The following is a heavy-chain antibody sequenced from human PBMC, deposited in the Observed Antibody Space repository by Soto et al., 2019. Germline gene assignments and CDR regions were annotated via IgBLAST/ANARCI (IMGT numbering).Heavy chain of an antibody. V-gene: IGHV1-18*01. J-gene: IGHJ4*02. Sequence: QVQLVQSGPEVKKPGASVKVSCKASGYTFRKNGISWVRQAPGQGLEWMGWISAYSGNTDYAQKLKGRVTMTTDTSTSTAYMELRSLISDDTAVYYCATDRSSSHYWGQGTLVTVSS. CDR2: ISAYSGNT. CDR1: GYTFRKNG. D-gene: IGHD6-13*01. CDR3: ATDRSSSHY.